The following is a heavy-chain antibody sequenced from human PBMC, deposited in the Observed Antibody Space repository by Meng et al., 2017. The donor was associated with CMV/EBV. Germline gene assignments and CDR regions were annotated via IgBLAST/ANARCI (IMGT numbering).Heavy chain of an antibody. CDR2: ITGGAGST. J-gene: IGHJ4*02. CDR3: AKSRGGYGSGSYYTFDS. CDR1: GVTFSSYA. Sequence: GGSLRLSCTASGVTFSSYAWSWVRQAPGKGLEWVSTITGGAGSTYTADSVQGRFTISTDKSKNTLYLQMSSLRGEDTAIYFCAKSRGGYGSGSYYTFDSWGQGTLVTVS. V-gene: IGHV3-23*01. D-gene: IGHD3-10*01.